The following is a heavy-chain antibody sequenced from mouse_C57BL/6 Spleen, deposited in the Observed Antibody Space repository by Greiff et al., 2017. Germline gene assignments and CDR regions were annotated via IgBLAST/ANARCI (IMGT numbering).Heavy chain of an antibody. D-gene: IGHD2-2*01. CDR1: GYTFTTYP. CDR2: FHPYNDDT. Sequence: VKLQESGAELVKPGASVKMSCKASGYTFTTYPIEWMKQNHGKSLEWIGNFHPYNDDTKYNEKFKGKATLTVEKSSSTVYLELSRLTSDDSAVYYCARSYYGSLYFDYWGQGTTLTVSS. V-gene: IGHV1-47*01. J-gene: IGHJ2*01. CDR3: ARSYYGSLYFDY.